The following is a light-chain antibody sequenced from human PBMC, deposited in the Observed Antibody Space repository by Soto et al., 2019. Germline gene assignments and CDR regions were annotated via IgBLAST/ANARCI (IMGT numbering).Light chain of an antibody. J-gene: IGLJ2*01. CDR3: QSYDSSLSGSYVV. Sequence: QSVLTQPPSVSGAPGQRVTISCTGSSSNIGAGYDVHWYQQLPGTAPQLLNYSNSNRPSGVPDRFSGSKSGTSASLAITGLQAEDEADYYCQSYDSSLSGSYVVFGGGTKLTVL. V-gene: IGLV1-40*01. CDR2: SNS. CDR1: SSNIGAGYD.